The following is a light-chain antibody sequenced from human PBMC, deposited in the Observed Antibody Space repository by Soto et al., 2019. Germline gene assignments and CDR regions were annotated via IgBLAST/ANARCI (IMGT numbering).Light chain of an antibody. V-gene: IGKV2-28*01. CDR1: QSLLHSSIYNY. Sequence: IGMTQSPLSLPVTPGEPSSISCRSSQSLLHSSIYNYLDWYLQKTGQSPQLLIYLGSNRASGVPDRFSGSGSGKDFTLKISRVEAEDVGVYYCMQALQTPPTFGQGTLLEIK. CDR2: LGS. CDR3: MQALQTPPT. J-gene: IGKJ5*01.